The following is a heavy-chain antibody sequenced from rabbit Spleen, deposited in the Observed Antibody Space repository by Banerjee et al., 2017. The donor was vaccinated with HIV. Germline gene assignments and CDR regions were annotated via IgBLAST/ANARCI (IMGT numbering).Heavy chain of an antibody. CDR2: IYAGASGTT. J-gene: IGHJ6*01. CDR1: GVSFSSAYY. V-gene: IGHV1S40*01. Sequence: QSLEESGGDLVKPGASLTLTCTASGVSFSSAYYLCWVRQAPGKGLEWIACIYAGASGTTYYAGWAKGRFTISKTSSTTVTLQMTSLTAADTATYFCARDTSSSFSSYGMDLWGPGTLVTVS. D-gene: IGHD1-1*01. CDR3: ARDTSSSFSSYGMDL.